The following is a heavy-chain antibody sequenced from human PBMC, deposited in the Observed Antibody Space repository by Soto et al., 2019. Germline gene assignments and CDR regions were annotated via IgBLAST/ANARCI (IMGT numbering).Heavy chain of an antibody. J-gene: IGHJ6*02. CDR1: GYSFTDYH. CDR3: ARGDSTDCSNGVCSFFYNHDMDV. Sequence: ASVNDSCKASGYSFTDYHIHWVRQAPGQGLEWLGRINPKSGGTSTAQKFQGWVTMTTDTSISTASMELTRLTSDDTAIYYCARGDSTDCSNGVCSFFYNHDMDVWGQGTTVTVSS. CDR2: INPKSGGT. D-gene: IGHD2-8*01. V-gene: IGHV1-2*04.